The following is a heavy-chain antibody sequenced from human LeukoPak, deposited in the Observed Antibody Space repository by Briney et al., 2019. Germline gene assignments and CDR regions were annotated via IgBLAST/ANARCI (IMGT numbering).Heavy chain of an antibody. CDR1: GITFSSYS. CDR3: ASGYSSSSPD. CDR2: ISSSGSTI. D-gene: IGHD6-13*01. Sequence: GGSLRLTCVASGITFSSYSMNWVRQAPGKGLEWVSYISSSGSTIYYADSVKGRFTISRDNAKNSLYLQMNSLRAEDTAVYYCASGYSSSSPDWGQGTLVTVSS. V-gene: IGHV3-48*04. J-gene: IGHJ4*02.